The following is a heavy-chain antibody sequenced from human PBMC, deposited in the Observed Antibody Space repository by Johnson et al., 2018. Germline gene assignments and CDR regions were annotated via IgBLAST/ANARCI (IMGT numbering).Heavy chain of an antibody. J-gene: IGHJ6*02. V-gene: IGHV4-39*01. D-gene: IGHD1-26*01. CDR1: GGSISSSIYY. Sequence: QVQLVESGPGLVKPSETLSLTCTVSGGSISSSIYYWGWIRQPPGKGLEWIGSIYYNGRTFYSPSLKSRVPVSVDTSTTQFSLKLSSVTAADTAVYYCASLRGDFYDGMDVWGQGTTVIVSS. CDR3: ASLRGDFYDGMDV. CDR2: IYYNGRT.